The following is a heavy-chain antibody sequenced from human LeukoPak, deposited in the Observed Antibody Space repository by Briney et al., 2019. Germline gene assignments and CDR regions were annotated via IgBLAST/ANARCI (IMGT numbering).Heavy chain of an antibody. CDR2: IYYSGST. D-gene: IGHD2-21*01. J-gene: IGHJ6*02. CDR3: AREPDLFHGMDV. V-gene: IGHV4-61*01. Sequence: SETLSLTCTVSGGSVSSGSYYWSWIRQPPGKGLEWIGYIYYSGSTNYNPSLKSRVTISVDTSKNQFSPKLSSVTAADTAVYYCAREPDLFHGMDVWGQGTTVTVSS. CDR1: GGSVSSGSYY.